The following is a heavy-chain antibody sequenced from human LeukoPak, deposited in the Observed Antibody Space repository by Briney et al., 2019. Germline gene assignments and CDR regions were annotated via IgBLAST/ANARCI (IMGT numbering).Heavy chain of an antibody. D-gene: IGHD6-19*01. Sequence: PSETLSLTCAVYGGSFSGYYWSWIRQPPGKGLEWIGEINHSGSTNYNPSLKSRVTISVDTSKNQFSLKLSSVTAADTAVYYCARLSGYSSGGWGQGTLVTVSS. V-gene: IGHV4-34*01. CDR1: GGSFSGYY. CDR3: ARLSGYSSGG. J-gene: IGHJ4*02. CDR2: INHSGST.